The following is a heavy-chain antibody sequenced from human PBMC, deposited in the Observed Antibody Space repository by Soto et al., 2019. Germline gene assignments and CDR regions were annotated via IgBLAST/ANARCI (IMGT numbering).Heavy chain of an antibody. Sequence: GGSLRLSCAASGFTFSSYGMHWVRQAPGKGLEWVAVISYDGSNKYYADSVKGRFTISRDNSKNTPYLQMNSLRAEDTAVYYCAKDLYYDFWSGLYYYGMDVWGQGTTVTVSS. D-gene: IGHD3-3*01. V-gene: IGHV3-30*18. CDR3: AKDLYYDFWSGLYYYGMDV. CDR1: GFTFSSYG. CDR2: ISYDGSNK. J-gene: IGHJ6*02.